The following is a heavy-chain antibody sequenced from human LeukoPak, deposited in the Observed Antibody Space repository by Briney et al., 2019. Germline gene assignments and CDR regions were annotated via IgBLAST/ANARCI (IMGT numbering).Heavy chain of an antibody. CDR2: IIPSAGIA. D-gene: IGHD6-13*01. J-gene: IGHJ6*02. Sequence: ASVKVSCKASGGTFSSNAISWVRQAPGQGLEWMGRIIPSAGIANYAQKFQGRVTITADKSTTTAYMELGSLRSEDTAVYYCARSRAAAGYNYYYGMDVWGQGTTVTVS. V-gene: IGHV1-69*04. CDR3: ARSRAAAGYNYYYGMDV. CDR1: GGTFSSNA.